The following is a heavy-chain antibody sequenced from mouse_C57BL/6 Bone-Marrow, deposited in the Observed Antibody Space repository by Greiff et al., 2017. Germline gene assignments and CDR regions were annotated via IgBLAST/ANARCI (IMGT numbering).Heavy chain of an antibody. CDR2: IYPYNGVS. Sequence: EVKLVESGPELVKPGASVKISCKASGYSFTGYYMHWVKQSHGNILDWIGYIYPYNGVSSYNQKFKGKATLTVDTSSSTAYMELSSLTSEDSAGYYGAKLLYHAMDYWGQGTSVTVSS. CDR1: GYSFTGYY. V-gene: IGHV1-31*01. CDR3: AKLLYHAMDY. J-gene: IGHJ4*01.